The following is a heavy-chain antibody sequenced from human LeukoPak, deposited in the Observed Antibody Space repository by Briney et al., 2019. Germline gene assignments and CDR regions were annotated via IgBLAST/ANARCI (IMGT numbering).Heavy chain of an antibody. J-gene: IGHJ4*02. CDR2: ISPTGSST. D-gene: IGHD2-8*02. CDR3: AREESGGYFDY. Sequence: GASVKVSCKASGFTFTNYYMHWVRQAPRQGLEWMGLISPTGSSTNYAQKFRGRVTMTRDTSTTTVYMELSSLRSEDTAVYYCAREESGGYFDYWGQGTLVTVSS. CDR1: GFTFTNYY. V-gene: IGHV1-46*01.